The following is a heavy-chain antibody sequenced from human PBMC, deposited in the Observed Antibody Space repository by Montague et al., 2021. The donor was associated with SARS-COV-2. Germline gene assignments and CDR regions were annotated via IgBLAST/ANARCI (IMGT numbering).Heavy chain of an antibody. V-gene: IGHV2-5*02. CDR3: AHRLPAVAAFDY. D-gene: IGHD6-6*01. CDR2: IYWDDDK. J-gene: IGHJ4*02. CDR1: GFSLSTCTVG. Sequence: PALVKPTQTLTLTCTFSGFSLSTCTVGVGWIRQPPGKALEWLALIYWDDDKRYSPSLKSRLTITKVTSKNQVVLTMTNMDPVDTATYHCAHRLPAVAAFDYWGQGTLVTVSS.